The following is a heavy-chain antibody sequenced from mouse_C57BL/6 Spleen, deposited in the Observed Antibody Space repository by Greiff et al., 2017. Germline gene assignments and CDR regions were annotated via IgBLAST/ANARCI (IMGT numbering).Heavy chain of an antibody. V-gene: IGHV1-78*01. D-gene: IGHD2-3*01. CDR3: AIYDGYLSYAMDY. J-gene: IGHJ4*01. CDR1: GYTFTDHT. Sequence: VQLQQSDAELVKPGASVKISCKVSGYTFTDHTIHWMKQRPEQGLEWIGYIYPRDGSTKYNEKFKGKATLTADKSSSTAYMQLNSLTSEDSAVYFCAIYDGYLSYAMDYWGQGTSVTVAS. CDR2: IYPRDGST.